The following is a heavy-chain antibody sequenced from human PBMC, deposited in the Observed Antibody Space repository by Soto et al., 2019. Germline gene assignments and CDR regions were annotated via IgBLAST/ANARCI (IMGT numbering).Heavy chain of an antibody. CDR2: VTTKTDGETT. Sequence: EVRLVESGGGLVKPGGSLRLSCAASGFTFSDAWMNWVRQAPGKGLEWVVHVTTKTDGETTEYAAFVKGRFSISRDDSTNTLFLQMTSLETDDTAMYYCTTLGPSWGKGTLVTVSS. V-gene: IGHV3-15*07. J-gene: IGHJ5*02. CDR3: TTLGPS. CDR1: GFTFSDAW.